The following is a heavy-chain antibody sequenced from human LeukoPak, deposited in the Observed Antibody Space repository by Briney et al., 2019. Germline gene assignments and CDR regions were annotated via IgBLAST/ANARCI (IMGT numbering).Heavy chain of an antibody. Sequence: GGSLRLSCAASGFTFSSYWMSWVRQAPGKGLEWVANIKQDGVEQYYVDSVEGRFTIPRDNAKSSLFLQMNSLRAEDTAVYYCARISQRSFDPCGQGTLVTVSS. J-gene: IGHJ5*02. V-gene: IGHV3-7*05. CDR1: GFTFSSYW. CDR2: IKQDGVEQ. CDR3: ARISQRSFDP. D-gene: IGHD2-15*01.